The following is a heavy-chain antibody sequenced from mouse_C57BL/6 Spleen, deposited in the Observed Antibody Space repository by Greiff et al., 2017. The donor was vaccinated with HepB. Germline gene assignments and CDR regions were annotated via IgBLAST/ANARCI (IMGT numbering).Heavy chain of an antibody. D-gene: IGHD1-1*01. Sequence: EVKLVESGGGLVKPGGSLKLSCAASGFTFSDYGMHWVRQAPEKGLEWVAYISSGSSTIYYADTVKGRFTISRDNAKNTLFLQMTSLMSEDTSMYYCARGDYGSSSWFAYWGQGTLVTVSA. CDR1: GFTFSDYG. CDR3: ARGDYGSSSWFAY. V-gene: IGHV5-17*01. CDR2: ISSGSSTI. J-gene: IGHJ3*01.